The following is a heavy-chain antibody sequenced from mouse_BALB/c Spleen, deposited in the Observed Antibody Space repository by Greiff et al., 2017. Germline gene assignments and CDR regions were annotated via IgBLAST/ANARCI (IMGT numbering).Heavy chain of an antibody. Sequence: EVKLQESGTVLARPGASVKMSCKASGYSFTSYWMHWVKQRPGQGLAWIGAIYPGNSDTSYNQKFKGKAKLTAVTSASTAYMELSSLTNEDSAVYYCTRGTTVVEWYFDVWGAGTTVTVSS. D-gene: IGHD1-1*01. CDR1: GYSFTSYW. CDR2: IYPGNSDT. CDR3: TRGTTVVEWYFDV. V-gene: IGHV1-5*01. J-gene: IGHJ1*01.